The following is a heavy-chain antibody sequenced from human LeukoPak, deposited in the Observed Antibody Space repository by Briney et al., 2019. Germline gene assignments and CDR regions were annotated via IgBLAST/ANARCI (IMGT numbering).Heavy chain of an antibody. J-gene: IGHJ5*02. Sequence: GESLKISCKGSGYSFTSYWIGWVRQMPGKGLEWMGIIYPGDSDTRYSPSFQGQVTISADKSISTAYLQWSSLKASDTAMYYCARMTYYCGSGSYPDNWFDPWGQGTLVTVSS. CDR3: ARMTYYCGSGSYPDNWFDP. CDR2: IYPGDSDT. D-gene: IGHD3-10*01. V-gene: IGHV5-51*01. CDR1: GYSFTSYW.